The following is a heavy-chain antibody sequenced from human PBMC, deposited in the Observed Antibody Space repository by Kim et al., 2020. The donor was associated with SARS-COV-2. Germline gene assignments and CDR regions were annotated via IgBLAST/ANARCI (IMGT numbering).Heavy chain of an antibody. J-gene: IGHJ3*02. CDR3: VRENYWAIDI. CDR2: ISDFGNTT. Sequence: GGSLRLSCATSGFTLSLYSMNWVRQAPGKGLEWVSHISDFGNTTKYANSVKGRYTISRDNTKYSLYLQMNGLRAEGTAMYYCVRENYWAIDIWGQGTMVTVAS. CDR1: GFTLSLYS. V-gene: IGHV3-48*04. D-gene: IGHD1-7*01.